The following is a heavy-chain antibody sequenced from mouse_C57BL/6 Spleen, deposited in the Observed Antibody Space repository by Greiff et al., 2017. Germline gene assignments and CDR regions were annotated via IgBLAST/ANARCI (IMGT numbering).Heavy chain of an antibody. Sequence: QVQLQQPGAELVKPGASVKMSCKASGYTFTSYWITWVKQRPGQGLEWIGDIYPGSGSTNYNEKFKSKATLTVDTSSSTAYMQLSSLTSEDSAVYYCARSRDYYGSRYFDVWGTGTTVTVSS. CDR2: IYPGSGST. CDR3: ARSRDYYGSRYFDV. CDR1: GYTFTSYW. J-gene: IGHJ1*03. V-gene: IGHV1-55*01. D-gene: IGHD1-1*01.